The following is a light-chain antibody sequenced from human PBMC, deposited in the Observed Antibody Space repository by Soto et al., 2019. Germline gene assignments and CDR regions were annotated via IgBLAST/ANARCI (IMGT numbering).Light chain of an antibody. CDR1: QSGFTN. J-gene: IGKJ4*01. Sequence: EIVMTQSPATLSVSPGERATLSCRASQSGFTNFAWYHHKAGQAPRLLIYGVSTRATGVPVRFSGSGSGTEFTLTISSLQSEDFAVYYCQQYNTWPLTFGGGNKVEIK. CDR2: GVS. V-gene: IGKV3-15*01. CDR3: QQYNTWPLT.